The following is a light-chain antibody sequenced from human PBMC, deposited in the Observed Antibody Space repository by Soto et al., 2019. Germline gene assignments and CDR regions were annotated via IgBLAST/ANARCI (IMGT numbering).Light chain of an antibody. CDR3: QQYGSSPPYT. J-gene: IGKJ2*01. CDR1: QSIPNNY. V-gene: IGKV3-20*01. Sequence: EIVLTQSPGTLSLSPGERATLSCRASQSIPNNYLAWYQQKPGQAPRLLVYAASTRASDIEGRFSGSGSRTDFTLTISRLEPEDFAVYYWQQYGSSPPYTFGQGTQLEIK. CDR2: AAS.